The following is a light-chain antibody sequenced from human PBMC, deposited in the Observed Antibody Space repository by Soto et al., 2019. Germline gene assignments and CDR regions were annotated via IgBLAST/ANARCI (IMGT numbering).Light chain of an antibody. Sequence: EIVMTQSPATLSVSPGARATLSCRASQSVSSNLAWYQQKPGQAPRLLIYGASTRATGIPARFSGIVSGTEFTLTIRCLQSEDFASYYGQQYNNWPPLTFGGGTKVDIK. CDR3: QQYNNWPPLT. V-gene: IGKV3-15*01. J-gene: IGKJ4*01. CDR2: GAS. CDR1: QSVSSN.